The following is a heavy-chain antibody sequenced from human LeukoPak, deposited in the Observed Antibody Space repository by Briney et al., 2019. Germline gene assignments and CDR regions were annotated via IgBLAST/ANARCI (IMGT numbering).Heavy chain of an antibody. Sequence: PGGSLRLSCAASEFTFVGYAMNWVRQAPGKGREGVSYISSSSFKIGYADSVRGRFTIYRDNSKNSLYLQMDSLRVEYTAVYYCVRDPSYGSSWYYYMDVWGKGTTVTVSS. D-gene: IGHD6-13*01. CDR3: VRDPSYGSSWYYYMDV. CDR1: EFTFVGYA. J-gene: IGHJ6*03. V-gene: IGHV3-48*04. CDR2: ISSSSFKI.